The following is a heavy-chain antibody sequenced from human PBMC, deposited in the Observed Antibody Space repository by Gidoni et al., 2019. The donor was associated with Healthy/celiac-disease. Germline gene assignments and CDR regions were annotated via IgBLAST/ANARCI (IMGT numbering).Heavy chain of an antibody. J-gene: IGHJ4*02. CDR3: ARGQTRKVRAYYYFDY. D-gene: IGHD1-7*01. CDR1: AGSFSGYY. CDR2: INHRGST. Sequence: QVQLQQWCEALLKPSETLSLTCAVYAGSFSGYYWSWIRQPPGKGLEWIGEINHRGSTNYDPSLKSRVTISVDTSTNQFSLKLSSVTAGDTAVYYCARGQTRKVRAYYYFDYWGQGTLVTVSS. V-gene: IGHV4-34*01.